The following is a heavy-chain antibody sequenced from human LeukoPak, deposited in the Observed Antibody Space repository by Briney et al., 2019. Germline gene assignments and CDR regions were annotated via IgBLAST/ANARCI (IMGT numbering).Heavy chain of an antibody. CDR3: VRRYYYNLRSFPFDF. J-gene: IGHJ4*02. D-gene: IGHD3-10*01. CDR2: IHNSGTT. Sequence: SETLSLTCAVSGGPFSGYFWSWIRQSSGKGLEWIGEIHNSGTTNYNPSLNSRVTISEDTSKNQFYLNLSSVTAADTAVYYCVRRYYYNLRSFPFDFWGQGTLVTVSS. CDR1: GGPFSGYF. V-gene: IGHV4-34*01.